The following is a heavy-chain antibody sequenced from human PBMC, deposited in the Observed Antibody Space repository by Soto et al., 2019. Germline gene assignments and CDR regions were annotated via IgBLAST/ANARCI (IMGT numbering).Heavy chain of an antibody. CDR2: IYYSGST. V-gene: IGHV4-39*01. D-gene: IGHD1-26*01. CDR3: ARPLPYRGELRHGPGACDT. J-gene: IGHJ3*02. CDR1: GGSISSSSYY. Sequence: SETLSLTCTVSGGSISSSSYYWGWIRQPPGKGLEWIGCIYYSGSTYYNPSLKSRVTISVDTSRNQFSLKLSSVTAADTAVYYCARPLPYRGELRHGPGACDTGGQGTMGAVS.